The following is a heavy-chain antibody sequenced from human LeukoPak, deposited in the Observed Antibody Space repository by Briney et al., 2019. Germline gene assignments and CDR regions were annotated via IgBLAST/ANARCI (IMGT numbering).Heavy chain of an antibody. J-gene: IGHJ4*02. CDR1: GNYW. V-gene: IGHV3-74*01. D-gene: IGHD2/OR15-2a*01. CDR3: VSFYERY. Sequence: GGSLRLSCAASGNYWMHWDRQAPGKGLVWVSHINSDGSWTSCADSVKGRFTISTDNAKNTVYLQMNSLRAEDTAVYYCVSFYERYWGRGTLVTVSS. CDR2: INSDGSWT.